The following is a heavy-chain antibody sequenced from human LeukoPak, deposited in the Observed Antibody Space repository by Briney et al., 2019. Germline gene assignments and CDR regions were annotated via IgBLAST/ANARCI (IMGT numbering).Heavy chain of an antibody. CDR1: SGSFSGYY. Sequence: SETLSLTCAVYSGSFSGYYWSWIRQPPGKGLEWIGEINHSGSTNYNPSLKSRVTISVDTSKNQFSLKLSSVTAADTAVYYCARTSHYGGNSYYYYYGMDVWGQGTTVTVSS. D-gene: IGHD4-23*01. J-gene: IGHJ6*02. V-gene: IGHV4-34*01. CDR2: INHSGST. CDR3: ARTSHYGGNSYYYYYGMDV.